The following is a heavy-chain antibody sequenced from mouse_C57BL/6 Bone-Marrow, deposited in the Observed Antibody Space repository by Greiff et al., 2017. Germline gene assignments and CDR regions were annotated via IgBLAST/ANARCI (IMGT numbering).Heavy chain of an antibody. CDR3: ASYGSSSFDY. CDR2: IYPGDGDT. J-gene: IGHJ2*01. D-gene: IGHD1-1*01. CDR1: GYAFSSSW. Sequence: QVQLQQSGPELVKPGASVKISCKASGYAFSSSWMNWVKQRPGKGLEWIGRIYPGDGDTNYNGKFKGKATLTADKSSSTAYMQRSSLTSEDSAVYFCASYGSSSFDYWGQGTTLTVSS. V-gene: IGHV1-82*01.